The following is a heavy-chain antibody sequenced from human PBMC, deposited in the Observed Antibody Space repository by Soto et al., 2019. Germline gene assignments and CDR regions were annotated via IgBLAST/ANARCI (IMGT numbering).Heavy chain of an antibody. V-gene: IGHV4-34*01. Sequence: SETLSLTCDVYGGSFSGYIWTWIRQTPGKGLQWIGQINHSGSANYNPSLKSRVTISVHTSNSQFSLELSSVTAADTAVYYCARGLITFFQYWGGWYCYVPWGQGTQATV. CDR2: INHSGSA. D-gene: IGHD6-19*01. CDR3: ARGLITFFQYWGGWYCYVP. CDR1: GGSFSGYI. J-gene: IGHJ5*02.